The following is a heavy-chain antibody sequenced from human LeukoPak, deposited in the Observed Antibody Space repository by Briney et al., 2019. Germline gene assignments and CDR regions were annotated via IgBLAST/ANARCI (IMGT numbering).Heavy chain of an antibody. J-gene: IGHJ6*03. CDR2: IYYSGST. CDR3: ARLSVIVGAALEYYYYYMDV. D-gene: IGHD1-26*01. CDR1: GGSISSSSYY. Sequence: SETLSLTCTVSGGSISSSSYYWGWIRQPPGKGLEWIGSIYYSGSTYYNPSLKSRVTISADKSKNQVSLKLTSVTAADTAVYYCARLSVIVGAALEYYYYYMDVWGQGTTVTVSS. V-gene: IGHV4-39*07.